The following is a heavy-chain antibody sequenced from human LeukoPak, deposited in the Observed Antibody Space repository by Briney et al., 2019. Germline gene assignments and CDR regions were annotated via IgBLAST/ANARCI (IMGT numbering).Heavy chain of an antibody. Sequence: PGGSLRLSCAASGFSFSNYDMSWIRQPPGKGLEWIGSIYYSGSTYYNPSLKSRVTISVDTSKNQFSLKLSSVTAADTAVYYCASYIRRFDYWGQGTLVTVSS. J-gene: IGHJ4*02. CDR1: GFSFSNYD. V-gene: IGHV4-39*01. CDR2: IYYSGST. CDR3: ASYIRRFDY. D-gene: IGHD4-11*01.